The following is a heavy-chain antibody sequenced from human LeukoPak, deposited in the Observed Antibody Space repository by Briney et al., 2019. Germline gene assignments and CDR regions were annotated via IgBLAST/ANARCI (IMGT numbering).Heavy chain of an antibody. CDR2: INTKTGNP. V-gene: IGHV7-4-1*02. CDR3: ARFSGRTWDAFDM. J-gene: IGHJ3*02. Sequence: GASVKVSCKTSGYTFTSYAISWVRQAPGQGLEWMGWINTKTGNPTYAQGFTGRFVFSLDTSVTTAYLQISSLKAADTAIYYCARFSGRTWDAFDMWGQGTMVTVSS. CDR1: GYTFTSYA. D-gene: IGHD6-19*01.